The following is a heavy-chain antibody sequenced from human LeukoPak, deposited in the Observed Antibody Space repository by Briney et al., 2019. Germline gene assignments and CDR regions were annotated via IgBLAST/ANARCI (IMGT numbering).Heavy chain of an antibody. J-gene: IGHJ4*02. CDR1: GDPFTSYG. D-gene: IGHD2-15*01. V-gene: IGHV1-18*01. CDR3: ARSPGYCSGGSCLAY. CDR2: VSAYNDNP. Sequence: ASVKVSFKSSGDPFTSYGITWVRQAPGQGLEWMGWVSAYNDNPNYAQKFQGRVTMTTDTSTGTPFMELRSLRSDDTAVYYCARSPGYCSGGSCLAYWGQGTLVTVSS.